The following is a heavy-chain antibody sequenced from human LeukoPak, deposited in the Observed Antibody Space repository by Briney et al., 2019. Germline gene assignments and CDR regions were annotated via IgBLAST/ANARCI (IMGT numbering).Heavy chain of an antibody. Sequence: PGGSLRLSCAASGFTFSGYEMNWVRQAPGKGLEWISFISSSSSYTNYADSVKGRFTISRDNAKNSLYLQMNSLRAEDTAVYYCARVLAAGGYYYYGMDVWGQGTTVTVSS. D-gene: IGHD6-13*01. J-gene: IGHJ6*02. CDR1: GFTFSGYE. CDR3: ARVLAAGGYYYYGMDV. V-gene: IGHV3-11*05. CDR2: ISSSSSYT.